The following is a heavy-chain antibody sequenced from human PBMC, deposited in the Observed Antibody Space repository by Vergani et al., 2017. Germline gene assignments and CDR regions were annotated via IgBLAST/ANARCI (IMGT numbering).Heavy chain of an antibody. J-gene: IGHJ5*02. V-gene: IGHV5-51*01. Sequence: EVQLVQSGAEVKKPGESLKISCKGSGYSFTSYWIGWVRQMPGKGLEWMGIIYPGDSDTRYSPSFQGQVTISADKSISTAYLQWSSLKASDTAMYYCAGSPRVYGSVGSCYEDWFDPWGQGTLVTVSS. CDR1: GYSFTSYW. D-gene: IGHD2-15*01. CDR2: IYPGDSDT. CDR3: AGSPRVYGSVGSCYEDWFDP.